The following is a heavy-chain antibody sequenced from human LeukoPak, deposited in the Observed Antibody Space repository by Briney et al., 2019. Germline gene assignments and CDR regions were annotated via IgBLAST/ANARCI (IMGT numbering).Heavy chain of an antibody. CDR2: INHSGST. CDR1: GGSFSGYY. CDR3: ARATRYCSSTSCPTRGVDV. Sequence: SETLSLTCAVYGGSFSGYYWSWIRQPPGKGLEWIGEINHSGSTNYNPSLKSRVTISVDTSKNQFSLKLSSVTAADTAVYYCARATRYCSSTSCPTRGVDVWGQGTTVTVSS. D-gene: IGHD2-2*01. V-gene: IGHV4-34*01. J-gene: IGHJ6*02.